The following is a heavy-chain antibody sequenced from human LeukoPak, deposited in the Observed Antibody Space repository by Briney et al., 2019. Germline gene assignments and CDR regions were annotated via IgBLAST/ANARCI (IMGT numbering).Heavy chain of an antibody. J-gene: IGHJ3*02. D-gene: IGHD3-22*01. Sequence: SETLSLTCTVSGYSLSSGYYWGWIRQPPGKGLEWIGSIYHSGSTYYNPSLKSRVTISVDTSKNQFSLKLFSVTAADTAVYYCARDFEDYYDSSGYWGDAFDIWGQGTMVTVSS. CDR2: IYHSGST. CDR3: ARDFEDYYDSSGYWGDAFDI. CDR1: GYSLSSGYY. V-gene: IGHV4-38-2*02.